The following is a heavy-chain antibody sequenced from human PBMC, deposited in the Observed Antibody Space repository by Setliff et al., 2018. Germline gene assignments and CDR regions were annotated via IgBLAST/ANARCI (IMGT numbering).Heavy chain of an antibody. Sequence: PSETLSLTCTVSGGSISSYYWSWIRQPPGKRLEWIGYIYYSGSTNYNPSLESRVTISVDTSKNQFSLRLNSATAADTAVYYCARLRGAFDYWGQGTLVTSP. V-gene: IGHV4-59*01. CDR1: GGSISSYY. CDR3: ARLRGAFDY. CDR2: IYYSGST. D-gene: IGHD3-16*01. J-gene: IGHJ4*02.